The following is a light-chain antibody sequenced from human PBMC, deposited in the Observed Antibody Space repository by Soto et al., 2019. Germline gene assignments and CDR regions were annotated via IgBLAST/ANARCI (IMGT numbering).Light chain of an antibody. CDR1: ISDIGSYHY. V-gene: IGLV2-14*01. CDR3: SSYTTTSTT. Sequence: QSALTQPAFVSGSLGQSITISCTGTISDIGSYHYVSWYQHHPGKAPKLIIYEVTNRPSGVSNRFSGSKSGNTASLTISGLQAEDEADYYCSSYTTTSTTFGGGTKLTVL. J-gene: IGLJ3*02. CDR2: EVT.